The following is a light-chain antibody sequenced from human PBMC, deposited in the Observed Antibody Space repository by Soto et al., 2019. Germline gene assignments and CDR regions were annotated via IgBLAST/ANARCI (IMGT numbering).Light chain of an antibody. CDR2: EVS. Sequence: QSVLNQPPAASGSPGQSVTISCTGTSSDVGGYNYVSWYQQHPGKAPKLIISEVSKRPSGVPDRFSGSKSGNTASLTVSGLQAEYEADYYCTSHAGSNNYVFGTGTKVTVL. CDR3: TSHAGSNNYV. CDR1: SSDVGGYNY. J-gene: IGLJ1*01. V-gene: IGLV2-8*01.